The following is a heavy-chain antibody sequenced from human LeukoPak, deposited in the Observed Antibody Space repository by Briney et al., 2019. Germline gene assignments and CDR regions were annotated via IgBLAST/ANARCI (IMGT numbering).Heavy chain of an antibody. CDR1: GFTFSSYA. CDR3: ARDQRFAMVRGVRRLVGGFDP. D-gene: IGHD3-10*01. Sequence: GGSLRLSCAASGFTFSSYAMHWVRQAPGKGLEWVSSISSSSSYIYYADSVKGRFTISIDNAKNSLYLQMNSLRAEDTAVYYCARDQRFAMVRGVRRLVGGFDPWGQGTLVTVSS. CDR2: ISSSSSYI. V-gene: IGHV3-21*01. J-gene: IGHJ5*02.